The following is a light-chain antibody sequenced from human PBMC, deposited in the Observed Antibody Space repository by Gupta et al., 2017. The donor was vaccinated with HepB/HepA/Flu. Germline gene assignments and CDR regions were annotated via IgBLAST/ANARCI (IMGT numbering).Light chain of an antibody. CDR3: ATWDASLTAL. CDR1: SSNMRCNG. CDR2: NND. Sequence: QSVLTHPASASGTPGQRVTLSCYRSSSNMRCNGVNWYQQLPGTAPKLLIYNNDQRPSGVPDRFSGSNTDASTALAIIGLQSEDEADYYCATWDASLTALFGGGTQLTVL. V-gene: IGLV1-44*01. J-gene: IGLJ7*01.